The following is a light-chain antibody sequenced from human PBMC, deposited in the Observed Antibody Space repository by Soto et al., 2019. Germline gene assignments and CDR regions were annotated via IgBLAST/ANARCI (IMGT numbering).Light chain of an antibody. CDR2: GNS. CDR1: SSNIGAGYD. J-gene: IGLJ3*02. V-gene: IGLV1-40*01. Sequence: QSVLTQPPSVSGAPGQRVTISCTGCSSNIGAGYDVHWYQQLPGTAPKLLIHGNSNRPSGVPDRFSGSKSGTSASLAITGLQAEDEADYYCQSCDSSLGGVFGGGTKLTVL. CDR3: QSCDSSLGGV.